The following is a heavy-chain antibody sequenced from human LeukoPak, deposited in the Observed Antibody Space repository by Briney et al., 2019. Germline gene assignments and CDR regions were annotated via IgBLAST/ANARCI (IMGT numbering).Heavy chain of an antibody. CDR3: ARGPEWYYLDY. D-gene: IGHD3-3*01. V-gene: IGHV4-59*08. CDR1: GGSISSYY. CDR2: IYYSGSA. J-gene: IGHJ4*02. Sequence: EASETLSLTCTVSGGSISSYYWSWIRQPPGKGLEWIGYIYYSGSAIYSPSLKSRVTISVDTSKNQFSLRLSSVTAADTAVYYCARGPEWYYLDYWGQGTLVTVSS.